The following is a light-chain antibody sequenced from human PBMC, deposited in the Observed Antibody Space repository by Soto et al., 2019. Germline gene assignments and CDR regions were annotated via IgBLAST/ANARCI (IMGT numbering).Light chain of an antibody. V-gene: IGKV3-11*01. J-gene: IGKJ4*01. CDR2: DAS. Sequence: EIVLTQSPATLSLSPGERATLSCRASQNVNNFLAWYQQKPGQAPRLLIYDASNRATGTPARFSGSGSRTDFTLTISSLEPEDFAVYFCQQRINWLLTFVGGTKVEIK. CDR1: QNVNNF. CDR3: QQRINWLLT.